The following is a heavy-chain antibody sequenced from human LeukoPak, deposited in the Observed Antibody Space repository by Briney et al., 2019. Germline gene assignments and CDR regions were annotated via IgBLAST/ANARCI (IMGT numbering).Heavy chain of an antibody. CDR2: IYSDGST. CDR3: SRDGRAVAATTGY. V-gene: IGHV3-53*01. CDR1: GFTVGSTY. J-gene: IGHJ4*02. D-gene: IGHD1-1*01. Sequence: PGGSLRLSCAASGFTVGSTYMSWVRQAPGKGLEWVSLIYSDGSTYYADSVKGRFTISRDTSKNTLYLQMNSLRAEDTAVYYCSRDGRAVAATTGYWGQGTLVTVSS.